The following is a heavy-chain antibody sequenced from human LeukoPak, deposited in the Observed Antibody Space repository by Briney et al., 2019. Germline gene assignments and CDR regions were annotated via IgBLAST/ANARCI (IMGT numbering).Heavy chain of an antibody. V-gene: IGHV3-7*04. Sequence: GGSLRLSCAASGFTFSRFWMSWVRRAPGKGLEWVASIKQHGSETYYVDSVKGRFTISRDNAKNSLYLQMNSLRAEDTAAYYCARGEDIVVVPAAMLDYWGQGTLVTVSS. J-gene: IGHJ4*02. CDR2: IKQHGSET. CDR3: ARGEDIVVVPAAMLDY. D-gene: IGHD2-2*01. CDR1: GFTFSRFW.